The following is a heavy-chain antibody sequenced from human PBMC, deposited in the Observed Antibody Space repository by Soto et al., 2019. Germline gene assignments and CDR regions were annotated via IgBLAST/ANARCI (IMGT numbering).Heavy chain of an antibody. CDR2: INHSGST. CDR3: ARGRLVRGPAHYYYYYYMDV. Sequence: SETLSLTCAVYGGSFSGYYWSWIRQPPGKGLEWIGEINHSGSTNYNPSLKSRVTISVDTSKNQFSLKLSSVTAADTAVYYCARGRLVRGPAHYYYYYYMDVWGKGTTVTVSS. J-gene: IGHJ6*03. D-gene: IGHD6-6*01. CDR1: GGSFSGYY. V-gene: IGHV4-34*01.